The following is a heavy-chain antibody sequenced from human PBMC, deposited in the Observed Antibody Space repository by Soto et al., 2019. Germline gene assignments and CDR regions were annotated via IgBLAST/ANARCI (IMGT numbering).Heavy chain of an antibody. V-gene: IGHV1-8*01. J-gene: IGHJ6*02. Sequence: ASVKVSSKASGYTFTSYDINCGRQATGQGLEWMGWMNPNSGNTGYAQKFQGRVTMTRNTSISTAYMELSSPRSEDTAVYYCARGLHSRGFRYYYYGMDVWGQGTTVTVSS. CDR1: GYTFTSYD. CDR3: ARGLHSRGFRYYYYGMDV. CDR2: MNPNSGNT. D-gene: IGHD4-4*01.